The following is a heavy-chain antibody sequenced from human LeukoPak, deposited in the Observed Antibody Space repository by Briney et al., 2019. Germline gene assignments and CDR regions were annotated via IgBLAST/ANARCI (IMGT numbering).Heavy chain of an antibody. V-gene: IGHV1-2*02. CDR3: ASCYYDSSGYFYFDY. CDR1: GYTFIFHY. CDR2: IKPSSGAT. D-gene: IGHD3-22*01. Sequence: ASVTVCFTASGYTFIFHYMHWVRQAPGQGHEWMGWIKPSSGATNYAQKFRGRVTMTRDTSNRTSYMELSRLRSDDTALYCCASCYYDSSGYFYFDYWGQGTLVTVSS. J-gene: IGHJ4*02.